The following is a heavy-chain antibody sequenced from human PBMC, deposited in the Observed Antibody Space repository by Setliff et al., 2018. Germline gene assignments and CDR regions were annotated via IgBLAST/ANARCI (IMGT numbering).Heavy chain of an antibody. CDR2: IYYSGGA. V-gene: IGHV4-59*01. J-gene: IGHJ6*02. CDR1: GDSINHFF. D-gene: IGHD2-2*01. CDR3: ARDASFGFDV. Sequence: PSETLSLTCSVSGDSINHFFWTWVRLSPGKGLEWIGYIYYSGGATYNPSLRGRASIAIGASKAHFSLDLRTVTTADTAVYYCARDASFGFDVRGPGITVTVSS.